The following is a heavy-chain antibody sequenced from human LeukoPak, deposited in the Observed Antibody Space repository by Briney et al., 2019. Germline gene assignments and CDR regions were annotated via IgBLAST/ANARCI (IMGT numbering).Heavy chain of an antibody. CDR1: GGSISSGGYY. CDR2: IYISGST. Sequence: PSETLSLTCTVSGGSISSGGYYWSWIRQPAGKGLEWIGRIYISGSTNYNPFLKSRVTIPGDTSKNQFSLKLRSVTAADTAVYYCARFAADYDILTGYYGVSGFDYWGQGTLVTVSS. V-gene: IGHV4-61*02. CDR3: ARFAADYDILTGYYGVSGFDY. J-gene: IGHJ4*02. D-gene: IGHD3-9*01.